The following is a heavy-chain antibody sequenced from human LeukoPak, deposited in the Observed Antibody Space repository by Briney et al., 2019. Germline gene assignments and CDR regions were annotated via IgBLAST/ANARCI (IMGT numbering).Heavy chain of an antibody. Sequence: SETLSLTCTVSGGSLSSSSYYWGWIRQPPGKGLEWIGSIYYSGSTYYNPSLKSRVTISVDTSKNQFSLKLSSVTAADTAVYYCAGVLIAVAGIFDPWGQGTLVTVSS. J-gene: IGHJ5*02. CDR2: IYYSGST. CDR3: AGVLIAVAGIFDP. V-gene: IGHV4-39*01. D-gene: IGHD6-19*01. CDR1: GGSLSSSSYY.